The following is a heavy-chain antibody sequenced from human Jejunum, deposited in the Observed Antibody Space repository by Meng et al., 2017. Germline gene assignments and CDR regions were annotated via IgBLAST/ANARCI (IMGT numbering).Heavy chain of an antibody. D-gene: IGHD2-21*02. J-gene: IGHJ4*02. Sequence: GESLKISCVVSGLTFRDYEMNWVGQAPGEGLEWVSYINTGGTATLYADSVRGRFTIARDDVKSSVYLQMYNLRAEDTAFYYCVTDRFGDEDFDYWGQGTLVTVSS. CDR1: GLTFRDYE. CDR2: INTGGTAT. V-gene: IGHV3-48*03. CDR3: VTDRFGDEDFDY.